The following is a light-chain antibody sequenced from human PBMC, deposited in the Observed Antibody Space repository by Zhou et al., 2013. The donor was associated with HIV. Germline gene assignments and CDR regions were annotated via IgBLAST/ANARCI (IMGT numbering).Light chain of an antibody. CDR1: QSISSY. J-gene: IGKJ4*01. CDR3: QQYNTYSLS. Sequence: DIQMTQSPSSLSASVGDRVTITCRASQSISSYLSWYQQKPGKAPKLLIYKASTLESGVPSRFSGSGSGTEFSLTISSLQPDDFATYYCQQYNTYSLSFGGGTKVEIK. CDR2: KAS. V-gene: IGKV1-5*03.